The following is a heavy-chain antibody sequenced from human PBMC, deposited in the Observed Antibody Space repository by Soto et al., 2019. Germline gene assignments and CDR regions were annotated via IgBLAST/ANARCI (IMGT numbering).Heavy chain of an antibody. CDR1: GFTFSSYA. CDR3: AKDGIESNSWPPILSY. Sequence: GGSLRLSCAASGFTFSSYAMSWVRQAPGKGLEWVSAISGSGGSTYYADSVKGRFTISRDNSKNTLYLQMNSLRAEDTAVYYCAKDGIESNSWPPILSYWGQGTLVTVSS. CDR2: ISGSGGST. V-gene: IGHV3-23*01. D-gene: IGHD6-13*01. J-gene: IGHJ4*02.